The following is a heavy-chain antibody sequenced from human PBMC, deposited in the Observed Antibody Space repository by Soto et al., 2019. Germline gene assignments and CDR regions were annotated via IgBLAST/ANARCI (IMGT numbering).Heavy chain of an antibody. V-gene: IGHV3-33*01. CDR3: ARWCIAELGGSDY. CDR2: IWSHGSKM. CDR1: GFTFGYYG. Sequence: PGGSMRLSCEASGFTFGYYGMHWVRQAPGKGLEWVAVIWSHGSKMYYADSVKGRFTISRDNSKNMVYLQMNSLRPEDTAVYYCARWCIAELGGSDYWGQGT. D-gene: IGHD3-16*01. J-gene: IGHJ4*02.